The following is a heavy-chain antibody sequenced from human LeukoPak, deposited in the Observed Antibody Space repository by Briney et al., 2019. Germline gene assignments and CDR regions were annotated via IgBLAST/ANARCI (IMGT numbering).Heavy chain of an antibody. V-gene: IGHV4-34*01. CDR1: GGSFSGYY. Sequence: PSETLSLTCAVYGGSFSGYYWSWIRQPPGKGLEWIGEINHSGSTNYNPSLKSRVTISVDTSKNQFSLKLSSVTAADTAVYYCARSRLRYYDSSGYYSRPLDVWGKGTTVTVSS. D-gene: IGHD3-22*01. CDR3: ARSRLRYYDSSGYYSRPLDV. CDR2: INHSGST. J-gene: IGHJ6*04.